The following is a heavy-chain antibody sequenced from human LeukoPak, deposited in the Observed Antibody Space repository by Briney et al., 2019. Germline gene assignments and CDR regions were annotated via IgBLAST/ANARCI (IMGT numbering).Heavy chain of an antibody. J-gene: IGHJ4*02. Sequence: GGSLRLSCAASGFAFSSSAMSWVRQAPGKGLEWVSSISGSGGTTYYADSVKGRFTISRDNSKNTLYLQMNSLRAEDTAVYYCARDPIFGVGIMFDDLFWGQGTLVPVSS. CDR2: ISGSGGTT. D-gene: IGHD3-3*01. V-gene: IGHV3-23*01. CDR3: ARDPIFGVGIMFDDLF. CDR1: GFAFSSSA.